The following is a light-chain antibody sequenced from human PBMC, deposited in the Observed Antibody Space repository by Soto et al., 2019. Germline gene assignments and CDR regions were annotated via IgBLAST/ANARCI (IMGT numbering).Light chain of an antibody. CDR3: QQYGSSPLWT. V-gene: IGKV3-20*01. Sequence: EIVLRESPATLSLSPGERATLSCRASQSVSSYLAWYQQKPGQAPRLLIYDASNRDTGIPDRFSGSGSGTDFTLTISRLEPEDFAVSYCQQYGSSPLWTFGQGTKVDIK. J-gene: IGKJ1*01. CDR2: DAS. CDR1: QSVSSY.